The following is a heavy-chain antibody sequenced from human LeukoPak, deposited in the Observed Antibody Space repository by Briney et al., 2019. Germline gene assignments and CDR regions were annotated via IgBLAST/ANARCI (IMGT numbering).Heavy chain of an antibody. D-gene: IGHD3-10*01. CDR1: GYSITRAYY. J-gene: IGHJ4*02. V-gene: IGHV4-38-2*02. CDR3: ARADGGY. CDR2: IYHSGST. Sequence: SETLSLTCTVSGYSITRAYYWAWIQQPPGKGLESIGSIYHSGSTYYNASLKSRVTISVDTSKNQFSLKLTSVTAADTAVYYCARADGGYWGPGILVTVSS.